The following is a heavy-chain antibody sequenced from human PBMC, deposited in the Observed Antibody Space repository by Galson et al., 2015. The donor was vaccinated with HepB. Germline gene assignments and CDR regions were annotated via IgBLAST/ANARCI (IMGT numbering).Heavy chain of an antibody. V-gene: IGHV3-23*01. J-gene: IGHJ6*02. CDR1: GFTFSRYA. Sequence: SLRLSCAASGFTFSRYAMRWVRQAPEKGLEWVSDISARGDKTTYAGSVKGRFVISRDNAKNSLYLQMNSLRAEDTAVYYCARRPRWELTYYYYYGMDVWGQGTTVTVSS. D-gene: IGHD1-26*01. CDR2: ISARGDKT. CDR3: ARRPRWELTYYYYYGMDV.